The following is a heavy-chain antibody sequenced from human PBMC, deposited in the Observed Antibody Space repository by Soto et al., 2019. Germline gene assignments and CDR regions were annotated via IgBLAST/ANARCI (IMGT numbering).Heavy chain of an antibody. CDR3: ARSVTIFGVVTDPPRDNWFDP. J-gene: IGHJ5*02. D-gene: IGHD3-3*01. V-gene: IGHV4-30-4*01. CDR2: IYYSGST. Sequence: KPSETLSLTCTVSGGSISSGDYYWSWIRQPPGKGLEWIGYIYYSGSTYYNPSLKSRVTISVDTSKNQFSLKLSSVTAADTAVYYCARSVTIFGVVTDPPRDNWFDPWGQGTLVTVSS. CDR1: GGSISSGDYY.